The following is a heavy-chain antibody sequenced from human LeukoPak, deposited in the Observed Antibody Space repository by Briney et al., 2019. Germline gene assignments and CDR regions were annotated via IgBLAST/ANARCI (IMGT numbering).Heavy chain of an antibody. Sequence: SVKVSCKASGGTFNSYAISWVRQAPGQGLEWMGGIIPIFGTANYAQKFQGRVTITADESTSTAYMELSSLRSEDTAVYYCARDQVDTAMVNWFDPWGQGTLVTVSS. V-gene: IGHV1-69*01. J-gene: IGHJ5*02. D-gene: IGHD5-18*01. CDR3: ARDQVDTAMVNWFDP. CDR2: IIPIFGTA. CDR1: GGTFNSYA.